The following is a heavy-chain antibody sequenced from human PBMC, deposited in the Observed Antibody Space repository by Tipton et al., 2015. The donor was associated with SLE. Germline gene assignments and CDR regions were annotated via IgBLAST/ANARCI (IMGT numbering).Heavy chain of an antibody. CDR3: ARDSGHWGEDAFDI. J-gene: IGHJ3*02. CDR1: GDSISSGNYY. CDR2: IYYSGST. D-gene: IGHD7-27*01. Sequence: LRLSCTVSGDSISSGNYYWSWIRQPPGKGLEWIGYIYYSGSTYYNPSLKRRVTISLDTSKNQFSLKLSSVTAADTAVYYCARDSGHWGEDAFDIWGQGTMVTVSS. V-gene: IGHV4-30-4*01.